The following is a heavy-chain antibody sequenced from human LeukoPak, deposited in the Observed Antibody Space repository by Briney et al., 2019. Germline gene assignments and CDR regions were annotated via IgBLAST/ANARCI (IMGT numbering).Heavy chain of an antibody. V-gene: IGHV3-74*01. Sequence: GGSLRLSCAPSGYTFSSYYMPWVRQAPGKGRVWVSHINSDGSTTRYAGSVKGRFTISRDNAKNTLYLQMNSLRAEDTAVYYCARGNYYGMDVWGQGTTVIVAS. CDR3: ARGNYYGMDV. CDR2: INSDGSTT. J-gene: IGHJ6*02. CDR1: GYTFSSYY.